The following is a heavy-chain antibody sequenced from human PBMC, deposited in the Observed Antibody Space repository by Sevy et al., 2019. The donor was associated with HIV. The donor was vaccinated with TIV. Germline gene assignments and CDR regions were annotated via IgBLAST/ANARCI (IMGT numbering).Heavy chain of an antibody. CDR3: ARRPADYSMGYFDY. CDR2: IYYSGST. D-gene: IGHD2-15*01. J-gene: IGHJ4*02. CDR1: GGSLSSSSYY. Sequence: SETMSLTCTVSGGSLSSSSYYWGWIRQPPGKGLEWIGSIYYSGSTYYNPSLKSRVTISVDTSKNKFSLKLGSVTAADTAVYYCARRPADYSMGYFDYWGQGTLVTVSS. V-gene: IGHV4-39*01.